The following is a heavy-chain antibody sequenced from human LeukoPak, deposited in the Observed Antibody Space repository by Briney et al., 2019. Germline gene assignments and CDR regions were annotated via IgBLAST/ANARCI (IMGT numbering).Heavy chain of an antibody. D-gene: IGHD6-13*01. CDR1: GYTFSIYN. CDR3: AREGVAGTGLDF. V-gene: IGHV1-46*01. CDR2: INPSGGT. Sequence: ASVKVSCKASGYTFSIYNMHWVRQAPGQGLEWMGIINPSGGTSYAQKLQGRITMTRDTPTSTLYMELSSLRSEDTAVYYCAREGVAGTGLDFWGQGTLVTVSP. J-gene: IGHJ4*02.